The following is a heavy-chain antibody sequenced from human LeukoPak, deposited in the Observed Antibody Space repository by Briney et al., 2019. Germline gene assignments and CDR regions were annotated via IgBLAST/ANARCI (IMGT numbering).Heavy chain of an antibody. Sequence: GGSLRLSCAASGLPFSSYSMNWVRQAPGRGLEWVSSISSRSNDKYYADSVKGRFTISRDNARNSLYLQMNSLRADDTAVYYCARVIYGDYVLDPWGQGTLVTVSS. CDR2: ISSRSNDK. J-gene: IGHJ5*02. D-gene: IGHD4-17*01. V-gene: IGHV3-21*01. CDR1: GLPFSSYS. CDR3: ARVIYGDYVLDP.